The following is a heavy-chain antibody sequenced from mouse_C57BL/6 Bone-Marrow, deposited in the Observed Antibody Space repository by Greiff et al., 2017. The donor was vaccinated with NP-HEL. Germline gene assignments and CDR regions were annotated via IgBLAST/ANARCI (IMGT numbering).Heavy chain of an antibody. V-gene: IGHV3-6*01. CDR3: ATYYYYGSSHWYFDV. CDR1: GYSITSGYY. J-gene: IGHJ1*03. D-gene: IGHD1-1*01. CDR2: ISYDGSN. Sequence: EVKLQESGPGLVKPSQSLSLTCSVTGYSITSGYYWNWIRQFPGNKLEWMGYISYDGSNNYNPSLKNRISITRDTSKNQFFLKLNSVTTEDTATYYCATYYYYGSSHWYFDVWGTGTTVTVSS.